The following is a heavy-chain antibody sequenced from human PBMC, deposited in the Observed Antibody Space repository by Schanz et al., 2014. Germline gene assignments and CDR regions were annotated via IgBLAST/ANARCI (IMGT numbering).Heavy chain of an antibody. CDR1: GGSISSGVW. J-gene: IGHJ3*01. D-gene: IGHD2-21*01. CDR2: IFHSGTT. CDR3: TRSTLWSYDV. V-gene: IGHV4-4*02. Sequence: QVQLQESGPGLVKPSGTLSLTCVVSGGSISSGVWWTWARQSPGKGLEWIGEIFHSGTTNYNPSLESRVTISVEKSKNQLSVILSSMTAADTAVYYCTRSTLWSYDVWGRGTMVIVSS.